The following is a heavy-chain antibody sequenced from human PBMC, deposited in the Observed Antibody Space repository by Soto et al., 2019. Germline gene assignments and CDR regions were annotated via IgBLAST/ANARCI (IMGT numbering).Heavy chain of an antibody. Sequence: QVQLQESGPGLVKPSETLSLTCTVSGGSISSYYWSWIRQPPGKGLEWIGYIYYSGSTNYNPSLTSRVTISVDTSKNQFSLKLSSVTAADTAVYYCARARQQLVDYYYMDVWGKGTTVTVSS. J-gene: IGHJ6*03. D-gene: IGHD6-13*01. CDR2: IYYSGST. V-gene: IGHV4-59*08. CDR1: GGSISSYY. CDR3: ARARQQLVDYYYMDV.